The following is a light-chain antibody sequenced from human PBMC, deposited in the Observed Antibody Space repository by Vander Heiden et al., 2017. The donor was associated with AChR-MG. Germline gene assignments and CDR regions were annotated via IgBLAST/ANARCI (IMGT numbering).Light chain of an antibody. J-gene: IGLJ2*01. CDR2: GNS. CDR3: QSYDSSLSGSV. CDR1: SSNIGAGYD. V-gene: IGLV1-40*01. Sequence: QSVLTQPPSVSVAPGQRVTISCTGSSSNIGAGYDVLWYQQLPGTAPKLLIYGNSNRPSGVPDRFSGSKSGTSASLAITGLQAEDEADYYCQSYDSSLSGSVFGGGTKLTVL.